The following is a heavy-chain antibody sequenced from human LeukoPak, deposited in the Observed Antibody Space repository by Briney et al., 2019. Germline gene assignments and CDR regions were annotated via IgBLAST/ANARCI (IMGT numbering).Heavy chain of an antibody. Sequence: SETLSLTCTVSGGSISSYYWSWIRQPPGKGLEWIGYIYYSGSTNYNPSLKSRVTISVDTSKNQFSLKLSSVTAADTAVYYCARGARITMVRGVLYYFDYWGQGTLVTVSS. CDR1: GGSISSYY. V-gene: IGHV4-59*01. J-gene: IGHJ4*02. D-gene: IGHD3-10*01. CDR2: IYYSGST. CDR3: ARGARITMVRGVLYYFDY.